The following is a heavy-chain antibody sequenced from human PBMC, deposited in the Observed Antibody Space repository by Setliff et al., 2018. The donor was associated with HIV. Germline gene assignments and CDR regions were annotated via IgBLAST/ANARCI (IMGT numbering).Heavy chain of an antibody. CDR2: ISAYSGNT. CDR3: ARVAWYYSFWSGLGDAFDI. Sequence: ASVKVSCKASSCTFTSYGISWVRRAPGQGLEWMGWISAYSGNTNHAQKLQGRVTMTTDTSTSTAYMELRSLRSDDTAVYYCARVAWYYSFWSGLGDAFDIWGQGTMVTVSS. D-gene: IGHD3-3*01. CDR1: SCTFTSYG. V-gene: IGHV1-18*01. J-gene: IGHJ3*02.